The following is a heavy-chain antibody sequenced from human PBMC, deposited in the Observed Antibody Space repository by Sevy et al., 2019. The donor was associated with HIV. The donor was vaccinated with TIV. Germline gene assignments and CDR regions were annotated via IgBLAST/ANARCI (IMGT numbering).Heavy chain of an antibody. V-gene: IGHV4-30-4*01. J-gene: IGHJ4*02. CDR3: ARDSGSGSYSDY. Sequence: SETLSLTCTVSGGSISSGDYYWSWIRQPPGKGLEWIGYIYYSWSTYYNPSLKSRVTISVDTSKNQFSLKLSSVTAADTAVYYCARDSGSGSYSDYWGQGTLVTVSS. CDR1: GGSISSGDYY. D-gene: IGHD3-10*01. CDR2: IYYSWST.